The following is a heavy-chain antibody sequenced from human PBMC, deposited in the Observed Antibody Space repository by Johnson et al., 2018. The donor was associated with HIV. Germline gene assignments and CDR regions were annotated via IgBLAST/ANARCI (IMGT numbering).Heavy chain of an antibody. CDR3: ARERDSGRYLFSGAFDI. D-gene: IGHD1-26*01. CDR1: GFTFSDYY. V-gene: IGHV3-11*04. CDR2: ISSSGSTI. J-gene: IGHJ3*02. Sequence: QVQLVESGGGLVKPGGSLRLSCAASGFTFSDYYMSWIRQAPGKGLEWVSYISSSGSTIYYADSVKGRFTISRDNAKNSLYLQMNSLNAEGTAVYSCARERDSGRYLFSGAFDIWGQGTMVTVSS.